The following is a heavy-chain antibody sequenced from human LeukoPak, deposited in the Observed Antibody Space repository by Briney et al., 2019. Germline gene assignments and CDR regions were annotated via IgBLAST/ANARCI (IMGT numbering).Heavy chain of an antibody. CDR2: IYSDNT. D-gene: IGHD4/OR15-4a*01. CDR1: GFTVSSNS. CDR3: ARRAGAYSHPYDY. J-gene: IGHJ4*02. Sequence: GGSLRPSCTVSGFTVSSNSMSWVRQAPGKGLEWVSFIYSDNTHYSDSVKGRFTISRDNSKNTLCLQMNSLRAEDTAVYYCARRAGAYSHPYDYWGQGTLVTVSS. V-gene: IGHV3-53*01.